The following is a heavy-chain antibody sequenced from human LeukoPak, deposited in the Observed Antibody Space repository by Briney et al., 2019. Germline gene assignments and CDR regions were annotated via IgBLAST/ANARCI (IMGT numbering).Heavy chain of an antibody. CDR1: GGSISSYY. Sequence: PSETLSLTCTVSGGSISSYYWSWIRQPPGKGLEWIGYVYYSGSTNYNPSLKSRVTISVDTSKNQFSLKLTSVTAADTAVYYCARVTSMGTYDFWSGYGGYFDYWGQGTLVTVSS. CDR2: VYYSGST. D-gene: IGHD3-3*01. J-gene: IGHJ4*02. CDR3: ARVTSMGTYDFWSGYGGYFDY. V-gene: IGHV4-59*01.